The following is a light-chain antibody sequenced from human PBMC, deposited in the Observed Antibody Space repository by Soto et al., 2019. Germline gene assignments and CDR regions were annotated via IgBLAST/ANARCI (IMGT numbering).Light chain of an antibody. Sequence: EIVLTQSPGTLSLSPGERATLSCRASQSVSSSYLAWYQQKPGQAPRLLIYGASSRATAIPDRFSGSGSRTDFTLTISRLEPEDFAEYYCQQYGSSPLTFGPGTKVDIK. J-gene: IGKJ3*01. CDR3: QQYGSSPLT. CDR1: QSVSSSY. V-gene: IGKV3-20*01. CDR2: GAS.